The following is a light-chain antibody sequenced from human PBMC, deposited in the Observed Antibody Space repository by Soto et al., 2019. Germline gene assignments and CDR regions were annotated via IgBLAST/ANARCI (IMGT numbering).Light chain of an antibody. J-gene: IGKJ1*01. Sequence: IGRTQSPATLSVSPGERATLSCRASQTIYSNVAWYQQRPGQPPRLLIYRASSRATGIPARFSGSGSGTEFTLTIKSLKSEDFAVDYCQQYQNLWTVGQGTKVENK. V-gene: IGKV3-15*01. CDR3: QQYQNLWT. CDR2: RAS. CDR1: QTIYSN.